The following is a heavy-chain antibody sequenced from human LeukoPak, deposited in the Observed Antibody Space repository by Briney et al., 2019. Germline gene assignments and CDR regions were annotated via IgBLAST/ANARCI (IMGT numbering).Heavy chain of an antibody. J-gene: IGHJ4*02. CDR2: ISADGGDI. D-gene: IGHD3-22*01. Sequence: GGSLRLSCAASGFIFSDNIMNWVRQAPGKGLEWVSVISADGGDIYYADSVNGRFTISRDNSKNTLHLQMDSLRAEDTAVYYCAKDPPHSDRSIYSDNSWGQGTLVTVSS. V-gene: IGHV3-23*01. CDR3: AKDPPHSDRSIYSDNS. CDR1: GFIFSDNI.